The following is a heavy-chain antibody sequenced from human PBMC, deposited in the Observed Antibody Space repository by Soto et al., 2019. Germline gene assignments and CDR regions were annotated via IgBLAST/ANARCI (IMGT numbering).Heavy chain of an antibody. CDR3: ARNSGTAESDSN. CDR1: GYSFTRNW. Sequence: GESLQISCQGSGYSFTRNWIAWVRQMPGKGLEWMGIIYPGDSDTRYSPSFQGQVTISADKSINTAYLQWSSLKVSDTAMYYCARNSGTAESDSNWGQGTLVTLSS. CDR2: IYPGDSDT. V-gene: IGHV5-51*01. D-gene: IGHD6-13*01. J-gene: IGHJ4*02.